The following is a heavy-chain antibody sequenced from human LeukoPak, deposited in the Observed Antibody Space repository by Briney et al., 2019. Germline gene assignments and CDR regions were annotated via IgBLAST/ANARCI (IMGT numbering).Heavy chain of an antibody. CDR2: MSDSGGRT. D-gene: IGHD2-21*01. CDR1: GITLSNYG. CDR3: AKRGVVIRVVLVGFHKEAYYFDS. Sequence: GGSLRLSCAVSGITLSNYGMSWVRQAPGKGLEWVAGMSDSGGRTNYADSVKGRFTISRDNPKNTLYLQMNSLRAEDTAVYFCAKRGVVIRVVLVGFHKEAYYFDSWAREPGSPSPQ. J-gene: IGHJ4*02. V-gene: IGHV3-23*01.